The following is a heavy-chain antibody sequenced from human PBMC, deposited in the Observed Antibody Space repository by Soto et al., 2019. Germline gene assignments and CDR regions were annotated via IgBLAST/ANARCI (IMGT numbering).Heavy chain of an antibody. D-gene: IGHD2-15*01. CDR2: INPSGGST. Sequence: ASVKVSCKASGYTFTSYYMHWVRQAPGQGLEWMGIINPSGGSTSYAQKFQGRVTMTRDTSTSTVYMELSSLRSEDTAVYYCARGERVYCSGGSCYSLSWFEPWGQGTLVTVSS. J-gene: IGHJ5*02. V-gene: IGHV1-46*01. CDR1: GYTFTSYY. CDR3: ARGERVYCSGGSCYSLSWFEP.